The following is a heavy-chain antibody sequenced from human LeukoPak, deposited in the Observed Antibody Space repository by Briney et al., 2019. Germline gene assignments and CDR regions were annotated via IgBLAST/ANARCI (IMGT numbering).Heavy chain of an antibody. CDR2: ISNSGSTI. D-gene: IGHD3-22*01. Sequence: PGGSLRLSCAASGFTFSDYYMTWIRQAPGKGLEWISYISNSGSTIYYADSVKGRFTISRDNAKNSLYLQMNSLRAEDTAVYYCARGTYYYDSSGYYYIDYWGQGTLVTVSS. CDR1: GFTFSDYY. V-gene: IGHV3-11*01. CDR3: ARGTYYYDSSGYYYIDY. J-gene: IGHJ4*02.